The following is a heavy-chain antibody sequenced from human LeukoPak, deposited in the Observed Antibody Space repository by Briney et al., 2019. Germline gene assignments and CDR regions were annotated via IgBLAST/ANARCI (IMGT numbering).Heavy chain of an antibody. CDR2: IKQDGSAK. D-gene: IGHD3-16*01. J-gene: IGHJ6*02. CDR1: GFTFSNYW. V-gene: IGHV3-7*03. CDR3: ARGGGLDV. Sequence: GGSLRLSCAASGFTFSNYWMNWVRQAPGRGLEWVANIKQDGSAKYYVDSVKGRFTISRDNAKNSLYLQMSNLRAEDTAVYFCARGGGLDVWGQGATVTVSS.